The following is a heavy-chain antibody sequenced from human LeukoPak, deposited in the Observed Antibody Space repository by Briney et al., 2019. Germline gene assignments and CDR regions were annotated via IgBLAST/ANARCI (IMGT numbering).Heavy chain of an antibody. D-gene: IGHD3-3*01. V-gene: IGHV3-21*01. CDR1: GFTFRNYN. CDR2: LSSSSSDI. CDR3: ASSGFMGWWS. J-gene: IGHJ5*02. Sequence: GGSLRLSCAASGFTFRNYNMNWVRQAPGKGLEWVSSLSSSSSDIYCADSVKGRFTISRDNAKNSLSLQMNSLRAEDTAVYYCASSGFMGWWSWGQGTLVTVSS.